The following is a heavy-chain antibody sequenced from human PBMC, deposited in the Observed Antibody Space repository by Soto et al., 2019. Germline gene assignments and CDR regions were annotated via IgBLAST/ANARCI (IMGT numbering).Heavy chain of an antibody. J-gene: IGHJ4*02. D-gene: IGHD2-21*02. Sequence: EVQLVESGGGLLKPGESVRLSCAASGFSFDNAWMNWVRQAPGKGLEWVGRIQSKTYGEATDYAAPVKGRFTISRDDSKNTLYLHMNSLKAEDSAGYYCTSGLIVVVAASRLAGYLGQGTLVTVSS. V-gene: IGHV3-15*07. CDR1: GFSFDNAW. CDR3: TSGLIVVVAASRLAGY. CDR2: IQSKTYGEAT.